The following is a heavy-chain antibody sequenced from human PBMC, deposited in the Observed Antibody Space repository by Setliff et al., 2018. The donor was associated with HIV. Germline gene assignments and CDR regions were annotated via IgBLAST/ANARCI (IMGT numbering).Heavy chain of an antibody. CDR3: ARAYYDSVWGSHRYRFYYFDY. V-gene: IGHV1-46*01. J-gene: IGHJ4*02. Sequence: ASVKVSCKASGYTFTSYYMHWVRQAPAQGLEWMGIINPSGGSTSYAQKFQGRVTMTRDTSTSTVYMDLSSLRSEDTAVYYCARAYYDSVWGSHRYRFYYFDYWGQGSLVTVSS. CDR1: GYTFTSYY. D-gene: IGHD3-16*02. CDR2: INPSGGST.